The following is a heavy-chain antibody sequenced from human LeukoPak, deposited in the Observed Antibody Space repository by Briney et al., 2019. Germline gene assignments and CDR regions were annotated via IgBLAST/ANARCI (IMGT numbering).Heavy chain of an antibody. D-gene: IGHD5-24*01. Sequence: SETLSLTRTVAGDSFSGSNYHWGWIRQPPGKGLEWIGSVFHSGSTYYNPSLKSRVTISVDTSKNQFSLKLSSVTAADTAVYYCARLGQDGCTPRVHLYFDYWGQGTLVTVSS. J-gene: IGHJ4*02. CDR2: VFHSGST. CDR3: ARLGQDGCTPRVHLYFDY. CDR1: GDSFSGSNYH. V-gene: IGHV4-39*07.